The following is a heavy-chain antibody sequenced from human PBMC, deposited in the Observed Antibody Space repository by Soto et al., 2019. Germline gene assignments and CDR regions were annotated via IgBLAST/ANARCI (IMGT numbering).Heavy chain of an antibody. CDR1: EGSIRNYD. V-gene: IGHV4-59*01. Sequence: ELMSLSYTVSEGSIRNYDWSWISQHPGKGLEWIGYIYYSGSTNYNPSLKSRVTISVDTSKNQFSLKLSSVTAADTGVYYCARTRSSSSWRGDWCDPWCQGTLVTVSS. J-gene: IGHJ5*02. D-gene: IGHD6-13*01. CDR3: ARTRSSSSWRGDWCDP. CDR2: IYYSGST.